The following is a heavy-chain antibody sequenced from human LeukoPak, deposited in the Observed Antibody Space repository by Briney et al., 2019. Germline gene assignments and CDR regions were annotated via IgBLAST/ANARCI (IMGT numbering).Heavy chain of an antibody. CDR1: GYTLSNHA. J-gene: IGHJ4*02. D-gene: IGHD6-13*01. Sequence: ASVKVSCKGSGYTLSNHAFSWVRQAPGQGLEWMGWISADNGNTNHAQKFQGRVSLTTDTSTSTAYMELRSLRSDDTAVYYCARTFSPEAAAAGLESDYWGQGTLVTVSS. CDR2: ISADNGNT. V-gene: IGHV1-18*04. CDR3: ARTFSPEAAAAGLESDY.